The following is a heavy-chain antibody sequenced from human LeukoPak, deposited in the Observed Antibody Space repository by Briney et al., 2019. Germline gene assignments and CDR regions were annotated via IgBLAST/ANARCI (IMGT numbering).Heavy chain of an antibody. J-gene: IGHJ4*02. D-gene: IGHD5-12*01. CDR1: GSSFSRYW. V-gene: IGHV3-20*04. CDR2: INWNGGST. CDR3: ARRLGIDYYFDY. Sequence: PGGSLRLSCAASGSSFSRYWMSWVRQAPGKGLEWVSGINWNGGSTGYADSVKGRFTISRDNAKNSLYLQMNSLRAEDTALYYCARRLGIDYYFDYWGQGTLVTVSS.